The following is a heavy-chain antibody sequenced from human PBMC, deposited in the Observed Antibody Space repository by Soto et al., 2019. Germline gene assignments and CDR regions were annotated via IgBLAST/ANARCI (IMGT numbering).Heavy chain of an antibody. J-gene: IGHJ4*02. Sequence: SETLSLTCTVSGASISSSSYYWGWFRQPPGKGLEYIVTIYYNGATFYNPSLKSRVIVSVDTSKNQFSLQLSSVTAADTAVYYCASKGGTTTWYYPEYWGQGNLVTVSS. CDR1: GASISSSSYY. CDR3: ASKGGTTTWYYPEY. CDR2: IYYNGAT. V-gene: IGHV4-39*01. D-gene: IGHD3-16*01.